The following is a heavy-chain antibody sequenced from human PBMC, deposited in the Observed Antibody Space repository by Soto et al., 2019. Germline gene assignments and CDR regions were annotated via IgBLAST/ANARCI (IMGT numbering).Heavy chain of an antibody. CDR3: ARDERSYGEPPFDY. J-gene: IGHJ4*02. CDR2: IKSNGGDP. D-gene: IGHD3-16*01. Sequence: ASVKVSCKASGFIFTGYYIHWVRQAPGQGLEWMGWIKSNGGDPKYAQKFQDRVTMTRDTSMNTVYMELSSLRSDDSAVYYCARDERSYGEPPFDYWGQGTLVTVSS. CDR1: GFIFTGYY. V-gene: IGHV1-2*02.